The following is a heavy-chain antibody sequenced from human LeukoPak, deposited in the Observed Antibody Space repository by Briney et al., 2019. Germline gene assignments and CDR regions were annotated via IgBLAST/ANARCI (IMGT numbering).Heavy chain of an antibody. CDR1: GYSFTSYW. CDR3: ARDVGAPYYYMDV. V-gene: IGHV5-51*01. Sequence: GESLKISCKGSGYSFTSYWIGWVRQMPGKGLEWMGIIYPGDSDTRYSPSFQGRVTISADKSISTAYLQWSSLKASDTAMYYCARDVGAPYYYMDVWGKGTTVTISS. J-gene: IGHJ6*03. CDR2: IYPGDSDT. D-gene: IGHD1-26*01.